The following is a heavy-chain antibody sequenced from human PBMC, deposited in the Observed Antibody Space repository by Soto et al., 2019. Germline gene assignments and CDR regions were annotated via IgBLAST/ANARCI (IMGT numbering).Heavy chain of an antibody. CDR1: GGTFSSYA. J-gene: IGHJ6*02. Sequence: SVKVSCKASGGTFSSYAISWVRQAPGQGLEWMGGIIPIFGTASYAQKFQGRVTITADESTSTAYMELSSLRSEDTAVYYCARGPMGVVVINYYYYGMDVWGQGTTVTVSS. D-gene: IGHD3-22*01. CDR3: ARGPMGVVVINYYYYGMDV. V-gene: IGHV1-69*13. CDR2: IIPIFGTA.